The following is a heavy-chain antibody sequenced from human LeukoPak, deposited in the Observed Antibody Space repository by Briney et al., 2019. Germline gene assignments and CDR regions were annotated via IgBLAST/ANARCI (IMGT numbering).Heavy chain of an antibody. CDR1: GYTLTELS. CDR2: FDPEDGET. D-gene: IGHD4-17*01. Sequence: ASVKVSCKVSGYTLTELSMHWVRQAPGKGLEWMGGFDPEDGETIYAQKFQGRVTITADKSTSTAYMELSSLRSEDTAVYYCARSYGDYGPFDYWGQGTLVTVSS. CDR3: ARSYGDYGPFDY. V-gene: IGHV1-24*01. J-gene: IGHJ4*02.